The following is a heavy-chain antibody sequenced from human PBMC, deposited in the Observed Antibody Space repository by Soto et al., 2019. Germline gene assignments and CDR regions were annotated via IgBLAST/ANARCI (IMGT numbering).Heavy chain of an antibody. CDR1: GDSIIGTHW. V-gene: IGHV4-4*02. D-gene: IGHD6-13*01. CDR3: ARYSAASGTYYFDY. J-gene: IGHJ4*01. CDR2: THHSRGT. Sequence: QVQLQESGPGLVKPSGTLSLTCAVSGDSIIGTHWWSWVRRPPGKGLEFIGETHHSRGTNYNPSLGSRVTMSLDKSKNRLSLLLYSVAAADTGGYYCARYSAASGTYYFDYWGQGTLVTVSS.